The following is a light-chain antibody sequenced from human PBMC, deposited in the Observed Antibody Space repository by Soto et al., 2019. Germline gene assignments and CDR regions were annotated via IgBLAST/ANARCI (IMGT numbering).Light chain of an antibody. J-gene: IGLJ2*01. Sequence: QPVLTQSPSASASLGASVKLTCTLSSGHSSYAIAWHQQQPEKGPRYLMKLNSDGSHSKGDGIPDRFSGSSSGAERYLTIPGLQSEDEADYYCQTWGTGIVVFGGGTKLTVL. CDR1: SGHSSYA. V-gene: IGLV4-69*01. CDR2: LNSDGSH. CDR3: QTWGTGIVV.